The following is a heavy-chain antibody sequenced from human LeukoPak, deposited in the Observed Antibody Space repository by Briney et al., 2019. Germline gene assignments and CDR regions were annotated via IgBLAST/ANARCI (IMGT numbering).Heavy chain of an antibody. CDR2: IIPIFGTA. CDR1: GGTFSSYA. V-gene: IGHV1-69*13. J-gene: IGHJ5*02. CDR3: AAGDSSGYYYEFGWFDP. D-gene: IGHD3-22*01. Sequence: SMKVSCKASGGTFSSYAISWVRQAPGQGLEWMGGIIPIFGTANYAQKFQGRVTITADESTSTAYMELSSLRSEDTAVYYCAAGDSSGYYYEFGWFDPWGQGTLVTVSS.